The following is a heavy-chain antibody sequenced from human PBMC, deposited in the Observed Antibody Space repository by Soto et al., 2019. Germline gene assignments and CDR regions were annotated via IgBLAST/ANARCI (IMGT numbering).Heavy chain of an antibody. CDR3: ARRMGYCSGRNCRTCYDAFDI. J-gene: IGHJ3*02. D-gene: IGHD2-15*01. V-gene: IGHV5-51*01. CDR1: GYSFTSYW. CDR2: IYPGDSDT. Sequence: GESLKISCKGSGYSFTSYWIGWVRQMPGKGLEWMGIIYPGDSDTRYSPSFQGQVTISADKSISTAYLQWSSLEASDTAMYYCARRMGYCSGRNCRTCYDAFDIWGQGTLVTVSS.